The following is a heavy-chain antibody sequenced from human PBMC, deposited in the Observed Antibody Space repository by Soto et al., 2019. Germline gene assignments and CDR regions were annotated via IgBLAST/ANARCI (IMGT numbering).Heavy chain of an antibody. D-gene: IGHD2-2*01. Sequence: QGQLVQSGTEVRKPGSSVKVSCKASGGTFDSNAISWVRLAPGQGLDWMGGIIPIFGTINHAQKFQDRVTMTEDESANIVDMELSSLRSEDTAIYYCAREGLNFGPGAVGGAFDIWGQGTLVTVSS. J-gene: IGHJ3*02. CDR1: GGTFDSNA. V-gene: IGHV1-69*12. CDR2: IIPIFGTI. CDR3: AREGLNFGPGAVGGAFDI.